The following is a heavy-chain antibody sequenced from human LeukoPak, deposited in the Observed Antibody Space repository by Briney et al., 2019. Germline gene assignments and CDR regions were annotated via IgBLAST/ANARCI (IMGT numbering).Heavy chain of an antibody. J-gene: IGHJ6*03. CDR3: ARDPGIAVAGDYYYYYMDV. D-gene: IGHD6-19*01. CDR2: ISAYNGNT. CDR1: GYTFTSYG. V-gene: IGHV1-18*01. Sequence: ASVKVSCKASGYTFTSYGISWVRQAPGQGLEWMGWISAYNGNTNYAQKLQGRVTMTTDTSTSTAYMELRSLRSDDTAVYYCARDPGIAVAGDYYYYYMDVWGKGTTVTVSS.